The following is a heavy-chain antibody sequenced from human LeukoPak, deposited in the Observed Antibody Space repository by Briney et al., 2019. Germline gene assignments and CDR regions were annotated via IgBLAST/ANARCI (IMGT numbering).Heavy chain of an antibody. CDR3: ARTWDYNPRGRFDD. J-gene: IGHJ4*02. CDR1: GYHFVNYA. CDR2: ISPFNGQT. Sequence: ASVKVSCKASGYHFVNYAITWLRQAPGQGLEWMGWISPFNGQTNYAQNVQGRVTMTIDTSTSTAYMELRNLRSDDTAVYYCARTWDYNPRGRFDDWGQGTRVTVSS. D-gene: IGHD4/OR15-4a*01. V-gene: IGHV1-18*01.